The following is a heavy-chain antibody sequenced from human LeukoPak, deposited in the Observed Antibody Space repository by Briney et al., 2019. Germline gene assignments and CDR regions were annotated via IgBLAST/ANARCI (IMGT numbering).Heavy chain of an antibody. Sequence: GSLRLSCAASGFTFSSYGMHWVRQAPGKGLEWVAVISYDGSNKYYADSVKGRFTISRDNSKNTLYLQMNSLRAEDTAVYYCALIFQDTSGRDYWGQGTLVTVSS. J-gene: IGHJ4*02. CDR1: GFTFSSYG. CDR3: ALIFQDTSGRDY. CDR2: ISYDGSNK. D-gene: IGHD2-15*01. V-gene: IGHV3-30*03.